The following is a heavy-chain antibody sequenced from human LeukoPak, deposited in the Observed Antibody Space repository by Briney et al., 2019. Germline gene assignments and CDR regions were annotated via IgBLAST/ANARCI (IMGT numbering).Heavy chain of an antibody. V-gene: IGHV3-23*01. J-gene: IGHJ4*02. Sequence: GGSLRLSCAASGFTFSSYAMSWVRQAPGKGLEWVSTISGSGGSTYYADSVKGRFTISRDNSKNTLYLQMNSLRAEDTAVYYCTCNYYVSGSYYRRGHYWGQGTLVTVSS. CDR1: GFTFSSYA. CDR2: ISGSGGST. CDR3: TCNYYVSGSYYRRGHY. D-gene: IGHD3-10*01.